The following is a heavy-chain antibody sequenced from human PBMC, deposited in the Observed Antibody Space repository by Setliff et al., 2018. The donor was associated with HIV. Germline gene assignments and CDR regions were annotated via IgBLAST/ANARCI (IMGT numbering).Heavy chain of an antibody. D-gene: IGHD2-15*01. J-gene: IGHJ6*03. V-gene: IGHV3-48*01. CDR1: GFPFSSSN. CDR3: AKAFGYCSGGSCPVLMDV. Sequence: SLRLSCAASGFPFSSSNMHWVRQAPGKGLEWISYITGDSSRITYADSAKGRFTISRDHAKNSLYLQMNSLRAKDAAVYYCAKAFGYCSGGSCPVLMDVWGKGTTVTVSS. CDR2: ITGDSSRI.